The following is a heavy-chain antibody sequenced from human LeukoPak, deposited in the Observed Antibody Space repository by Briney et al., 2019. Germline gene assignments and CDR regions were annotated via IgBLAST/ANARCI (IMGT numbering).Heavy chain of an antibody. V-gene: IGHV1-2*02. CDR3: ASALDAYYYGMDV. CDR2: INPNSGGT. Sequence: ASVKVSCKASGYTFTGYYMHWVRQAPGQGLEWMGWINPNSGGTNYAQKFQGRATMTRDTSISTAYMELSRLRSDDTAVYYCASALDAYYYGMDVWGQGTTVTVSS. CDR1: GYTFTGYY. D-gene: IGHD1-1*01. J-gene: IGHJ6*02.